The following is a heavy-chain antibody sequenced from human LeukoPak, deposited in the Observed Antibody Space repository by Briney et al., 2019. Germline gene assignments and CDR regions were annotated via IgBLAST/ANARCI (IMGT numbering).Heavy chain of an antibody. Sequence: GGSLRLSCAASGFTFSSFAMKWVRQAAGKGLEGVSLITNSGGTTHYADSVKGRFTISRDNSRSTLYLQLNSLRADDTALYYCAKARLYCSSGTCSDHPATLTGMDVWGQGTTVTVSS. CDR3: AKARLYCSSGTCSDHPATLTGMDV. J-gene: IGHJ6*02. CDR1: GFTFSSFA. CDR2: ITNSGGTT. D-gene: IGHD2-2*01. V-gene: IGHV3-23*01.